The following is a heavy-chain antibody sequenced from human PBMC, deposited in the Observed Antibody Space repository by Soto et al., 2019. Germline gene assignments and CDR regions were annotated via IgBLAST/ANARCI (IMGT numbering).Heavy chain of an antibody. CDR2: IIPIFGTA. J-gene: IGHJ6*02. D-gene: IGHD6-13*01. Sequence: ASVKVSCKASGGTFSSYAISWVRQAPGRGREWMGGIIPIFGTANYAQKFQGRVTITADESASTAYMELSSLRSEDTAVYYCARDEQQLAHFAYYYGMDVWGQGTTVTVSS. V-gene: IGHV1-69*13. CDR3: ARDEQQLAHFAYYYGMDV. CDR1: GGTFSSYA.